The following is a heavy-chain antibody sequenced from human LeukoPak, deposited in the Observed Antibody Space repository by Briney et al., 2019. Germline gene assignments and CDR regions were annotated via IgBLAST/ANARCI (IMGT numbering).Heavy chain of an antibody. Sequence: ASVKVSCKASGYTFTSYYMNWVRQAPGQGFEWMGWINPNSGGTNYAQKFQGRVTMTRDTSISTAYMELSRLRSDDTAVYYCARVARRTYGDYIGYWGQGTLATVSS. CDR2: INPNSGGT. CDR3: ARVARRTYGDYIGY. V-gene: IGHV1-2*02. J-gene: IGHJ4*02. CDR1: GYTFTSYY. D-gene: IGHD4-17*01.